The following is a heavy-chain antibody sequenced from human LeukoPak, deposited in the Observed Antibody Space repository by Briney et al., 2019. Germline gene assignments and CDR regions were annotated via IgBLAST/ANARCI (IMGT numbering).Heavy chain of an antibody. Sequence: ASVKVSCKASGYTFTGYYLHWVRQAPGQGLEWVGWINPKTDGTNYAQKFQGRVIMTRDTAISTAYMELSSLRSEDTAVYYCARVNNWNYYYGMDVWGQGTTVTVSS. CDR1: GYTFTGYY. CDR3: ARVNNWNYYYGMDV. D-gene: IGHD1-1*01. V-gene: IGHV1-2*02. J-gene: IGHJ6*02. CDR2: INPKTDGT.